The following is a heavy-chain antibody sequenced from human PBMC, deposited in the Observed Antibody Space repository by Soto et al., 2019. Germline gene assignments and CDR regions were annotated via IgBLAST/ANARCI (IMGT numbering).Heavy chain of an antibody. V-gene: IGHV3-23*01. CDR1: GFTFSSYA. D-gene: IGHD6-13*01. J-gene: IGHJ4*02. CDR3: AKSSVPGSSWSANFDY. Sequence: EVQLLESGGGVVQPGGSLRLSCAASGFTFSSYAMSWVRQAPGKGLEWVSAISGSGGSTYYADSVKGRFTISRDNSKNTLYLQMNSLRAEDTAVYYCAKSSVPGSSWSANFDYWGQGTLVTVSS. CDR2: ISGSGGST.